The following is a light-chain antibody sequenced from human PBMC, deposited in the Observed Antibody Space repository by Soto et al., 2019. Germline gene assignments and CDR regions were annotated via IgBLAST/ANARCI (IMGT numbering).Light chain of an antibody. Sequence: DIQMTQSPSTLSASVGDRVTITCRASQSISTWLAWYQQKPGKAPKLLIYKASSLERGVPSRFSGSGSGTDFTLTITSLQPEDFATYYCQQSYNSPPITFGQGTRLEIK. V-gene: IGKV1-5*03. CDR1: QSISTW. CDR2: KAS. J-gene: IGKJ5*01. CDR3: QQSYNSPPIT.